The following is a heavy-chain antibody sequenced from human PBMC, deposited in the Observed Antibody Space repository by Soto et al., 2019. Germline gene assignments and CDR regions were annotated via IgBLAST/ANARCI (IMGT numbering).Heavy chain of an antibody. CDR1: GFTFSSSA. J-gene: IGHJ5*02. CDR2: VSGSGGTS. D-gene: IGHD6-19*01. CDR3: ARCTVDKIVTSGWCHYLDP. V-gene: IGHV3-23*01. Sequence: EVQLLDSGGGLVQPGGSLRLSCAASGFTFSSSAMRWVRQAPGKGLEWVSAVSGSGGTSYYSDSVRGRYTISRDNSKNTLYLQMNSPRDEDTAIYFCARCTVDKIVTSGWCHYLDPWGQGTLVTVSS.